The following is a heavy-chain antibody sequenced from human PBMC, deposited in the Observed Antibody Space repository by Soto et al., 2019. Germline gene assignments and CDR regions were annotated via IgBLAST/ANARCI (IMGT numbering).Heavy chain of an antibody. CDR3: AISRDYCSGTRCYEGYYYYMDV. CDR2: IVVGSGNT. V-gene: IGHV1-58*01. D-gene: IGHD2-2*01. Sequence: SVKVSCKASGFTFTSSAVQWVRQARGQRLEWIGWIVVGSGNTNYAQKFQERVTITRDMSTSTAYMELSSLRSEDTAVYYCAISRDYCSGTRCYEGYYYYMDVWGKGTTVTVSS. J-gene: IGHJ6*03. CDR1: GFTFTSSA.